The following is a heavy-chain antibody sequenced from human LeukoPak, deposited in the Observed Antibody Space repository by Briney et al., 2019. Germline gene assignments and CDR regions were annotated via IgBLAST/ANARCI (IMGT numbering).Heavy chain of an antibody. CDR1: GFTFSSYG. Sequence: GGSLRLSCAASGFTFSSYGMHWVRQAPGKGLEWVAVISYDGGNKYYADSVKGRFTISRDNSKNTLYLQMNSLRAEDTAVYYCAKGIAVAGTIVDVWGQGTTVTVSS. D-gene: IGHD6-19*01. CDR3: AKGIAVAGTIVDV. CDR2: ISYDGGNK. J-gene: IGHJ6*02. V-gene: IGHV3-30*18.